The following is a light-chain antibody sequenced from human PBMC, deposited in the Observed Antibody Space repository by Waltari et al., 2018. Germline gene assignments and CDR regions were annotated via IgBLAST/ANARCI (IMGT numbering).Light chain of an antibody. CDR2: KDK. CDR3: HVWDSSTVV. Sequence: SYELSQPPSVSVSPGQPASITCSGATLGAKYAYWYQHKAGQSPVLDSYKDKKRPSGIPERFSGSNSGDTATLTISGTQAMDEADYYCHVWDSSTVVFGGGTKLTVL. V-gene: IGLV3-1*01. CDR1: TLGAKY. J-gene: IGLJ3*02.